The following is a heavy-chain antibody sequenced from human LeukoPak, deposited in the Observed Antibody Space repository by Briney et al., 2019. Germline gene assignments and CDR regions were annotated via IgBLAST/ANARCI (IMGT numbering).Heavy chain of an antibody. CDR2: IIPILGIA. V-gene: IGHV1-69*04. CDR3: ARALSGSYRFDY. Sequence: SVKVSCKASGYTFTSYGISWVRQAPGQGLEWMGRIIPILGIANYAQKFQGRVTITADKSTSTAYMELSSLRSEDTAVYYCARALSGSYRFDYWGQGALVTVSS. CDR1: GYTFTSYG. J-gene: IGHJ4*02. D-gene: IGHD1-26*01.